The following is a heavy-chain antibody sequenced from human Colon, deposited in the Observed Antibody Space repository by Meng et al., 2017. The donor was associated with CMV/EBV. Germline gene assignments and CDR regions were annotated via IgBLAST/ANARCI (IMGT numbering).Heavy chain of an antibody. CDR2: IKQDGSEN. CDR3: ARLGAASGRYWFDP. J-gene: IGHJ5*02. Sequence: GESLKISCAASGFTFSIYWMTWVRQAPGKGLEWVANIKQDGSENYYVDSVKGRFTISRDNAKNSLYLQMNSLRAEDTAVYFCARLGAASGRYWFDPWGQGTLVTVSS. D-gene: IGHD6-13*01. V-gene: IGHV3-7*01. CDR1: GFTFSIYW.